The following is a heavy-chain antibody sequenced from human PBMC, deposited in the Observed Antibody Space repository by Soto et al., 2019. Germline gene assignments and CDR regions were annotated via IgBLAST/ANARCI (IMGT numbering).Heavy chain of an antibody. D-gene: IGHD5-12*01. CDR1: GGSFSGYY. CDR2: INHSGST. V-gene: IGHV4-34*01. CDR3: ARGRGYSGYPVYYGMDV. Sequence: SETLSLTCAVYGGSFSGYYWSWIRQPPGKGLEWIGEINHSGSTNYNPSLKSRVTISVDTSKNQFSLKLSSVTAADTAVYYCARGRGYSGYPVYYGMDVWGQGTTVTVSS. J-gene: IGHJ6*02.